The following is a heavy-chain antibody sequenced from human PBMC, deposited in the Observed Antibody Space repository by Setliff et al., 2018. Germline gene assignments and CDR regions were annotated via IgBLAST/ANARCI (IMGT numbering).Heavy chain of an antibody. V-gene: IGHV4-4*02. D-gene: IGHD5-12*01. Sequence: PSETLSLTCAVSGGSISSSNWWSWVRQPPGKGLEWIGEIYHSGSTNYNPSLKSRVTISVDTSKNQFPLKLSSVTAADTAVYYCARGYSGYDYLKPFDYWGQGTLVTVS. CDR3: ARGYSGYDYLKPFDY. CDR2: IYHSGST. CDR1: GGSISSSNW. J-gene: IGHJ4*02.